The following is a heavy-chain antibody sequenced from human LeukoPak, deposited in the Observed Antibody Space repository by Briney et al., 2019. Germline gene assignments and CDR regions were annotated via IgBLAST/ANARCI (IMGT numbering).Heavy chain of an antibody. CDR1: GGSISSSSYY. D-gene: IGHD3-22*01. CDR3: ARSDTYDSSGYEAFDI. Sequence: PSETLSLTCTVSGGSISSSSYYWGWIRQPPGKGLEWFGSIYYNGSTYYNPSLKRRVTISVDTSKNQFSLTLSSVTAADTAVYYCARSDTYDSSGYEAFDIWGQGKMVTVSS. J-gene: IGHJ3*02. V-gene: IGHV4-39*01. CDR2: IYYNGST.